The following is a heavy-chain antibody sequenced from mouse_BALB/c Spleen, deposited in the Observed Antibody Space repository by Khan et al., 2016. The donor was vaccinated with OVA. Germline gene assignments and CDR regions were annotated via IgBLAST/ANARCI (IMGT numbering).Heavy chain of an antibody. D-gene: IGHD3-2*02. CDR3: ARIQGGDFDY. V-gene: IGHV3-2*02. CDR2: ISYSGNT. J-gene: IGHJ2*01. CDR1: GYSITSDYA. Sequence: EVQLQESGPGLVKPSQSLSLTCTVTGYSITSDYAWNWIRQFPGKKLEWMGYISYSGNTKYNPSIKSRISITRTTSKNQFFLQLNFVTIEDTATYYCARIQGGDFDYWGQGTTLTVSS.